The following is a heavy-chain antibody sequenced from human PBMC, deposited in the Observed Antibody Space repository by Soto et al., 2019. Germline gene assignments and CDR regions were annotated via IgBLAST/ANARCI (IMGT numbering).Heavy chain of an antibody. CDR2: ISSSSSYI. Sequence: GGSLILSCAASGFPFSSYSMKWVRQAPGKGLEWVSSISSSSSYIYYADSVKGRFTISRDNAKNSLYLQMNSLRAEDTAVYYCARGYHYYDSSGYDKWDAFDIWGQGT. V-gene: IGHV3-21*01. CDR3: ARGYHYYDSSGYDKWDAFDI. J-gene: IGHJ3*02. CDR1: GFPFSSYS. D-gene: IGHD3-22*01.